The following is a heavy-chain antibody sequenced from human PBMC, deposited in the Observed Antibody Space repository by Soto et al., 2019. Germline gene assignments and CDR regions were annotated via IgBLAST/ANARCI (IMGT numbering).Heavy chain of an antibody. CDR3: ARIDYGGQRPYGMDV. J-gene: IGHJ6*02. CDR2: IFSNDEK. D-gene: IGHD4-17*01. Sequence: SGPTLVNPTETLTLTCTVSGFSLSNARMGVSWIRQPPGKALEWLAHIFSNDEKSYSTSLKSRLTISKDTSKNQVVLTMTNMDPVDTATYYCARIDYGGQRPYGMDVWGQGTTVTVSS. V-gene: IGHV2-26*01. CDR1: GFSLSNARMG.